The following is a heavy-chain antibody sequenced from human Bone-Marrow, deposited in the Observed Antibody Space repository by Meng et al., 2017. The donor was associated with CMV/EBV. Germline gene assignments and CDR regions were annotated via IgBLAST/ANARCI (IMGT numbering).Heavy chain of an antibody. D-gene: IGHD1-7*01. CDR2: IYYSGST. Sequence: SETLSRTCPVSDSSISSSSYYWGWIRQPPGKGLEWIGSIYYSGSTYYNPSLKSRVTISVDTSKNQFSLKLSSVTAADTAVYYCARVNWNYRFSFSSYGMDVWGQGTTVTVSS. V-gene: IGHV4-39*01. CDR1: DSSISSSSYY. CDR3: ARVNWNYRFSFSSYGMDV. J-gene: IGHJ6*02.